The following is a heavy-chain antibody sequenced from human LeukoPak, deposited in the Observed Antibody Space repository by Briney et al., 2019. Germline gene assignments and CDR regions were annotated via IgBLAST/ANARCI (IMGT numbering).Heavy chain of an antibody. D-gene: IGHD5-24*01. J-gene: IGHJ4*02. CDR2: IWNDGSNK. V-gene: IGHV3-30*02. CDR3: AKGSPRWLQSGDYFDY. CDR1: GFTFSNYG. Sequence: PGGSLRLSCAASGFTFSNYGIHWVRQAPGKGLEWVAVIWNDGSNKWYPDSVKGRFTISRDNSKNTLYLQMNSLRAEDTAVYYCAKGSPRWLQSGDYFDYWGQGTLVTVSS.